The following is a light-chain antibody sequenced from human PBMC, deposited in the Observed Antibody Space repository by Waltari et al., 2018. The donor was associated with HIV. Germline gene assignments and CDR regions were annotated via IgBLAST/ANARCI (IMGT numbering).Light chain of an antibody. CDR1: SSDVGGYTL. Sequence: QSALTQPASVSGSPGQSITISCTGTSSDVGGYTLVSWYQQHPGKAPKLMIYEVSKRPSGVSNRFSGSKSGNMASLTISGLQAEDEADYYCCAYAGSTTYVIFGGGTKLTVL. CDR2: EVS. J-gene: IGLJ2*01. V-gene: IGLV2-23*02. CDR3: CAYAGSTTYVI.